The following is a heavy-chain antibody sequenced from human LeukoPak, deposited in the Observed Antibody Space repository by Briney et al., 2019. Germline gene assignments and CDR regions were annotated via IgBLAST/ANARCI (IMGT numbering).Heavy chain of an antibody. Sequence: SETLSLTCTVSGGSSRNYYWSWSRQPPGKGLEWIGYIYYSGTGSNYNPYFKSRVTISVDTSKNQFSLKLTSVTAADTAVYYCARQTSWYFDLWGRGTLVTVSS. CDR2: IYYSGTGS. CDR3: ARQTSWYFDL. V-gene: IGHV4-59*08. J-gene: IGHJ2*01. CDR1: GGSSRNYY.